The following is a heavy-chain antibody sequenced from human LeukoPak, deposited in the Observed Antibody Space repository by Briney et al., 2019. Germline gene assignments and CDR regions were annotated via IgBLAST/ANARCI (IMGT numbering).Heavy chain of an antibody. J-gene: IGHJ4*02. CDR3: AKDDSSGYYVDYFDY. D-gene: IGHD3-22*01. Sequence: PGGSLRLSCAASGFTFSDYYMSWIRQAPGKGLEWVSAISGSGGSTYYADSVKGRFTISRDNSKNTLYLQMNSLRAEDTAVYYCAKDDSSGYYVDYFDYWGQGTLVTVSS. CDR1: GFTFSDYY. CDR2: ISGSGGST. V-gene: IGHV3-23*01.